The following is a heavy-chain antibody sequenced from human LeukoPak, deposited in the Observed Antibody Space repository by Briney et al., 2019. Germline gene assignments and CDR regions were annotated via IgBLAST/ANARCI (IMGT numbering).Heavy chain of an antibody. CDR1: GFTFSSYG. CDR3: ARVRAGYCTSTSCYTGMDV. J-gene: IGHJ6*02. D-gene: IGHD2-2*01. CDR2: ISYDGSNE. V-gene: IGHV3-30*03. Sequence: PGRSLRLSCAASGFTFSSYGMHWVRQAPGKGLEWVALISYDGSNEYYADSVRGRFTISRDNSTFTLYMQMNSLRAEDTAVYYCARVRAGYCTSTSCYTGMDVWGQGTTVTVSS.